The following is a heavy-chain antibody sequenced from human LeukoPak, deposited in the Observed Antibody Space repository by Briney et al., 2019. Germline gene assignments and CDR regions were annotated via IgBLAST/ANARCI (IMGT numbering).Heavy chain of an antibody. J-gene: IGHJ6*02. V-gene: IGHV3-9*01. CDR1: GFTFDYCA. D-gene: IGHD5-12*01. CDR3: ARDAWRRAFNYGMDV. Sequence: GRSLRLSCAASGFTFDYCAMHWVRQAPGKGLGWVAGISWSSGNIGYADSVKGRFTISRDNAENSLHLEMNSLRHEDTAVYFCARDAWRRAFNYGMDVWGQGTTVAVSS. CDR2: ISWSSGNI.